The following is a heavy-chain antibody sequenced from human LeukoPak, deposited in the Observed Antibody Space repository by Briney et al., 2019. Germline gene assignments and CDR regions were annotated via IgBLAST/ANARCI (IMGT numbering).Heavy chain of an antibody. V-gene: IGHV3-64*01. CDR3: ARISRSHDYDY. D-gene: IGHD6-6*01. CDR1: GLNLSSYS. CDR2: ISSYGGST. J-gene: IGHJ4*02. Sequence: PGGSLRLSCAASGLNLSSYSMHWVRQAPGKGLEYVSAISSYGGSTYYANSVKDRFTISRDNSKNTVYLQMGCLRTEDMAVYYCARISRSHDYDYWGQGTLVTVSS.